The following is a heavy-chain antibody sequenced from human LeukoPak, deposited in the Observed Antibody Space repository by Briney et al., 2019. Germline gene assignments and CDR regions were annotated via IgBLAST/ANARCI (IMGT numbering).Heavy chain of an antibody. Sequence: PSETLSLTCTVSGGSISSYYWSWIRQPPGKGLEWIGYIYYSGSTNYNPSLKSRVTISVDTSKNQFSLKLSSVTAADTAVYYCARRVVVPAAMASYMDVWGKGTTVTVSS. CDR1: GGSISSYY. CDR3: ARRVVVPAAMASYMDV. V-gene: IGHV4-59*01. CDR2: IYYSGST. D-gene: IGHD2-2*01. J-gene: IGHJ6*03.